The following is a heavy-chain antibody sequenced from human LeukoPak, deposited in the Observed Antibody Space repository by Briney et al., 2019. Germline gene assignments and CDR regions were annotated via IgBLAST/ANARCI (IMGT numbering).Heavy chain of an antibody. CDR3: TTGLGSSWNYYFDS. Sequence: PGGSMRLSCAASGFTFGNTWMTWARQAPGKGLEWVGRIKSKADGGTTDSAAPVKDRFIISRDDSTNMLSLQMNSLKTEDTGVYYCTTGLGSSWNYYFDSWGQGTLVTVSS. J-gene: IGHJ4*02. CDR2: IKSKADGGTT. D-gene: IGHD6-13*01. V-gene: IGHV3-15*01. CDR1: GFTFGNTW.